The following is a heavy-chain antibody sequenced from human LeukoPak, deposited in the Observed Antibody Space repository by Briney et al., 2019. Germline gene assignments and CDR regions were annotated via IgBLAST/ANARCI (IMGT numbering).Heavy chain of an antibody. CDR3: ARVVRGYSSSWYWFDP. D-gene: IGHD6-13*01. J-gene: IGHJ5*02. V-gene: IGHV1-2*02. CDR1: GYTFTSYG. Sequence: ASVKVSCKASGYTFTSYGISWVRQAPGQGLEWMGWINPNSGGTNYAQKFQGRVTMTRDTSISTAYMELSRLRSDDTAVYYCARVVRGYSSSWYWFDPWGQGTLVTVSS. CDR2: INPNSGGT.